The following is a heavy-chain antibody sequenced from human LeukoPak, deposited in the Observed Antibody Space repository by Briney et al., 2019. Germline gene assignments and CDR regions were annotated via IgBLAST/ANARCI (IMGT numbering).Heavy chain of an antibody. CDR3: GRAFPPLRTSSAGDL. J-gene: IGHJ4*02. V-gene: IGHV3-21*01. Sequence: GGSLRLSCAASGFTVSSNYMSWVRQAPGKGLEWVSSISYLSSHVYYGDSVKGRFSISRDNAKNSLYLQMNSLGAEDTAISYCGRAFPPLRTSSAGDLWGQGILVTVSS. D-gene: IGHD3-16*01. CDR1: GFTVSSNY. CDR2: ISYLSSHV.